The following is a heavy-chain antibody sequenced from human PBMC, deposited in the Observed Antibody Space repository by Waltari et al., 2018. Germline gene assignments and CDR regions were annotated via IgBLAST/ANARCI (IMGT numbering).Heavy chain of an antibody. CDR2: ICPDSNYI. CDR3: ARHLPYVTGVYYGLDV. D-gene: IGHD1-1*01. CDR1: GFTLSSYS. Sequence: EVQLVESGGGLVKPGGSLRLSCVASGFTLSSYSMDWVRQAPGKGLECVSSICPDSNYIYYPDSLKGRFTVTRDNAMNSLYLQMNSLRAEDTAVYYCARHLPYVTGVYYGLDVWGQGTTVTVA. J-gene: IGHJ6*02. V-gene: IGHV3-21*01.